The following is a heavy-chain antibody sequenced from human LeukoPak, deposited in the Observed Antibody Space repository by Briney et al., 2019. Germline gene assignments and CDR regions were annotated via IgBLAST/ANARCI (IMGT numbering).Heavy chain of an antibody. Sequence: GSLRLSCAASGLTLSSHWMHWVRPAPGKGLVWVSRITNDGRSTTYADSVKGRFTISRDNAKNMLYLQVNSLRAEDTAVYYCVKVHLVWPYSSGWNGPGADYWGRGALVTVSS. CDR1: GLTLSSHW. D-gene: IGHD6-19*01. J-gene: IGHJ4*02. V-gene: IGHV3-74*01. CDR3: VKVHLVWPYSSGWNGPGADY. CDR2: ITNDGRST.